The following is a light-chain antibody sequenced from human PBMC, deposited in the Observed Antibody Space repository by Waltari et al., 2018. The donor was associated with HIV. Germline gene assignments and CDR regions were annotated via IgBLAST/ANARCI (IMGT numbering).Light chain of an antibody. Sequence: SYDLTQSPSVSLSPGQTARIACSGDALPKQYGYWYQQKPGQAPRLVIYKDTERPSGIPGRFSGSSSGTTVTLTISGVQAEDEADYYCQSADITGAFVVFGGGTTLTVL. CDR3: QSADITGAFVV. V-gene: IGLV3-25*03. CDR1: ALPKQY. CDR2: KDT. J-gene: IGLJ2*01.